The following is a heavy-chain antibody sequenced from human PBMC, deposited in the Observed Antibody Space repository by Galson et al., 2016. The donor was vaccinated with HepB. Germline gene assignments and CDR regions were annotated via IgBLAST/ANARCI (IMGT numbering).Heavy chain of an antibody. V-gene: IGHV3-30*04. Sequence: SLRLSCAASGISFSDYALHWVRQAPGRGLEWVAVVSYTGGLKFYADSVKGRFTISRDNSKDILYLQMDSLRGEDTAVYYCARENRRFYFDYWGQGTLVTVSS. J-gene: IGHJ4*02. CDR3: ARENRRFYFDY. CDR2: VSYTGGLK. D-gene: IGHD3-16*02. CDR1: GISFSDYA.